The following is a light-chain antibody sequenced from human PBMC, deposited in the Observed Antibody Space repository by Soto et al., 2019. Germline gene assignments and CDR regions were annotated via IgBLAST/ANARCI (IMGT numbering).Light chain of an antibody. Sequence: VIWMTQSPSLLSASTGYRVTISCRMSQGISSYLAWYQQKPGKAPKLLIYAASSLQSGVPSRFSGSGSGTEFTLTISGLLPEDFAAYHCQQLYTLPFTFGQGTRLEIK. CDR3: QQLYTLPFT. V-gene: IGKV1D-8*03. J-gene: IGKJ5*01. CDR2: AAS. CDR1: QGISSY.